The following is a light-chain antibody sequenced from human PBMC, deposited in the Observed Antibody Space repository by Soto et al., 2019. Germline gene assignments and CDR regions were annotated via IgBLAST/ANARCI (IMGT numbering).Light chain of an antibody. CDR3: SSYTISSTWV. CDR1: ISDIGGYNF. V-gene: IGLV2-14*01. CDR2: DVN. Sequence: QSALTQPASVSGSPGQSITISCTGTISDIGGYNFISWYQHHPGKAPKLVIYDVNNRPSGISYRFSGSKSGNTASLTISGLQAEDEADYYCSSYTISSTWVFGGGTKLTVL. J-gene: IGLJ3*02.